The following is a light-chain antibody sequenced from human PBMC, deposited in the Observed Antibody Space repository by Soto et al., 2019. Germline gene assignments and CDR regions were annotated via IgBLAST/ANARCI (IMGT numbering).Light chain of an antibody. V-gene: IGKV3D-20*01. J-gene: IGKJ5*01. Sequence: IVLTQSPATLYSSPGERATLSCGASQSVSSSYVAWYQHKLGLAPRLLIHDTSSREIGIPDRFSGSKSGTNFTLTIRRMEPEDVGMYYCQQYGSSTITFGQGTRLEIK. CDR3: QQYGSSTIT. CDR1: QSVSSSY. CDR2: DTS.